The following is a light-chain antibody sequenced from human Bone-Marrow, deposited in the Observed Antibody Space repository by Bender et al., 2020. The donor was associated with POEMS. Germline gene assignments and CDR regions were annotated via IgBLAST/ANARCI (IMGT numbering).Light chain of an antibody. J-gene: IGLJ1*01. V-gene: IGLV3-1*01. CDR2: QDT. Sequence: SYELTQPPSVSVSPGQTATITCSGEKLGEEYACWYQQKPGQSPVVVIYQDTKRPSGVSNRFSASKSGNTASLTISGLQPEDAADYYCCSYAGSSTSVFGTGTKVTVL. CDR1: KLGEEY. CDR3: CSYAGSSTSV.